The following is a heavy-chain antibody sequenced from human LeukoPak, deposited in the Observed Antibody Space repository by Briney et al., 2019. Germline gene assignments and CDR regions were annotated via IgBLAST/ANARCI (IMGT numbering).Heavy chain of an antibody. V-gene: IGHV4-59*01. D-gene: IGHD6-19*01. Sequence: PSETLSLTCTVSGGSISGWYWSWIRQPPGKGLEWIGYIYGSGYTNYNPSLKSRVTMSIDTSKNHFSLKLTSVTAADTATYYCARETSLAGFASGLGFNYWGQGILVTVSS. CDR3: ARETSLAGFASGLGFNY. CDR1: GGSISGWY. CDR2: IYGSGYT. J-gene: IGHJ4*02.